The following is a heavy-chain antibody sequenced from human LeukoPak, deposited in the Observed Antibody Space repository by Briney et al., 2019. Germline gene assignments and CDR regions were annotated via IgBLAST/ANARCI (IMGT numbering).Heavy chain of an antibody. V-gene: IGHV4-59*01. D-gene: IGHD6-19*01. Sequence: PSETLSLTCTVSGGSISGWYWSWIRQPPGKGLEWIGYIYGSGYTNYNPSLKSRVTMSIDTSKNHFSLKLTSVTAADTATYYCARETSLAGFASGLGFNYWGQGILVTVSS. CDR3: ARETSLAGFASGLGFNY. CDR1: GGSISGWY. CDR2: IYGSGYT. J-gene: IGHJ4*02.